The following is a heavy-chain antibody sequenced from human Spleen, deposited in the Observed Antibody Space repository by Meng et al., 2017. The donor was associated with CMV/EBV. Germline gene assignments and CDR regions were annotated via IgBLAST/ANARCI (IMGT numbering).Heavy chain of an antibody. CDR3: ARDKYYDSSGYLDY. V-gene: IGHV3-30-3*01. CDR1: GFTFSSYA. D-gene: IGHD3-22*01. J-gene: IGHJ4*02. Sequence: GGSLRLSCAASGFTFSSYAMHWVRQAPGKGLEWVAVISYDGSNKYYVDSVKGRFTISRDNSKNTLYLQMNSLRAEDTAVYYCARDKYYDSSGYLDYWGQGTLVTVSS. CDR2: ISYDGSNK.